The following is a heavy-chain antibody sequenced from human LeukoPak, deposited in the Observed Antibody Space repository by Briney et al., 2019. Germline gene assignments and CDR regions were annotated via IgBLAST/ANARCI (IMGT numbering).Heavy chain of an antibody. J-gene: IGHJ4*02. CDR2: INWNGGST. CDR3: ARGGWLRFGELLLDY. CDR1: GFTFDDYG. V-gene: IGHV3-20*04. D-gene: IGHD3-10*01. Sequence: GGSLRLSCAASGFTFDDYGMSWVRQAPGKGLEWVSGINWNGGSTGYADSVKGRFTISRDNAKNSLYLQMNSLRAEDTALYYCARGGWLRFGELLLDYWGQGTLVTVPS.